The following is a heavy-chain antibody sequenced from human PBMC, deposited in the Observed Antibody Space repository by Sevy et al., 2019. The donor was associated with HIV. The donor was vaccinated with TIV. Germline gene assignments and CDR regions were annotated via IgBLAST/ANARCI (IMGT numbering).Heavy chain of an antibody. D-gene: IGHD2-15*01. Sequence: GGSLRLSCAASGFIFNTYAMHWVRQAPGKGLEWVAVISYDGINKYYADSVKGRFTISRDNSRNTLDLQMNSLRSEDTALYYCASTGYCTGGSCYSPFGYWCQGTLVTVSS. CDR1: GFIFNTYA. J-gene: IGHJ4*02. CDR2: ISYDGINK. CDR3: ASTGYCTGGSCYSPFGY. V-gene: IGHV3-30-3*01.